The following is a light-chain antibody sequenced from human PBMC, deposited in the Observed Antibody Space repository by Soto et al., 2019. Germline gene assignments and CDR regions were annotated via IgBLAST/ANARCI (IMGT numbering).Light chain of an antibody. CDR1: QVISNY. CDR3: QEYNSAPFT. J-gene: IGKJ3*01. V-gene: IGKV1-27*01. CDR2: AAS. Sequence: DILMTQSPSSLSASVGDRVAITCRASQVISNYLAWYQQKPGKVPKLLIYAASTWQSGVPYRFSGSGSGTDFTLTISSLQPEDVATYYWQEYNSAPFTFGPGTKVDIK.